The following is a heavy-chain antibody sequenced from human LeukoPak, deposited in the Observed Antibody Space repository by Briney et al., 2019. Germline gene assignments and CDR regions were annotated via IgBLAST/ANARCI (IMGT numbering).Heavy chain of an antibody. Sequence: QPGGSLRLSCAASGFTFSSYGMHWVRQAPGKGLEWVAFIRYDGSNKYYADSVKGRFTISRDNSKNTLYLQMNSLRAEDTAVYYCGNTYYDFWSSYCPLGYWGQGTLVTVSS. CDR1: GFTFSSYG. CDR2: IRYDGSNK. CDR3: GNTYYDFWSSYCPLGY. D-gene: IGHD3-3*01. J-gene: IGHJ4*02. V-gene: IGHV3-30*02.